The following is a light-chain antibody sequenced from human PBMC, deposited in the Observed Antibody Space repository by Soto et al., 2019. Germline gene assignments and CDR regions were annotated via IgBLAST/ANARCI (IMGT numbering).Light chain of an antibody. CDR2: EVT. J-gene: IGLJ1*01. CDR3: SSYAGSDNLGV. CDR1: SSDVGGYNY. Sequence: QSVLTQPPSASGSPRQSVTISCTGTSSDVGGYNYVSWYQQHPDKAPRLMIYEVTKRPSGVPDRFSGSKSGNTASLTVSGLQAEDEADYYCSSYAGSDNLGVFGTGTKLTVL. V-gene: IGLV2-8*01.